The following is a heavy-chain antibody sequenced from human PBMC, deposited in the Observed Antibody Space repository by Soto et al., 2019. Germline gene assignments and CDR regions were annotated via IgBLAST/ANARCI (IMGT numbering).Heavy chain of an antibody. CDR2: ISLSGGMT. J-gene: IGHJ4*02. V-gene: IGHV1-46*01. CDR3: ARAPFSISSFRFAF. CDR1: GYSFSSYF. D-gene: IGHD6-6*01. Sequence: QVQLVQSGAEVKRPGASVRVSCKASGYSFSSYFIHWVRQAPGHGLEWMGIISLSGGMTNYAKKFQVVAAVTRDTSPSTVYMERITLRPDEPAVCFWARAPFSISSFRFAFGGQGTQGTVSS.